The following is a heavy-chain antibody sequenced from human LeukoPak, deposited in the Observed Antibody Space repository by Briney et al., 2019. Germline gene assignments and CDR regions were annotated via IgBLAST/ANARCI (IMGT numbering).Heavy chain of an antibody. Sequence: PSETLSLTCTVSGGSISSYSWSWIRQPPGKGLEWLWYIYYSGSTNYNPSLKSRVTISIDTSKNQFSLKLSSVPAADTAVYYCARHLSSGWYYYFDYWGQGTLVTVSS. D-gene: IGHD6-19*01. CDR1: GGSISSYS. CDR3: ARHLSSGWYYYFDY. V-gene: IGHV4-59*08. J-gene: IGHJ4*02. CDR2: IYYSGST.